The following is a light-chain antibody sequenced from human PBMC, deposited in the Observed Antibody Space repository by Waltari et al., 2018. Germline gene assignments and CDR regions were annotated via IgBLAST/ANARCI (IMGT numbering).Light chain of an antibody. V-gene: IGKV1-5*03. CDR1: QSISNY. CDR3: QQYNTYSC. Sequence: LQMTQSPSTLSASVGDTTPITCRASQSISNYLAWYQQKPGKAPKLLIYKASSSGSGVPSRFSGSGSGTEFTLTISSLQTDDFATYYCQQYNTYSCFGQGTKLEIK. J-gene: IGKJ2*03. CDR2: KAS.